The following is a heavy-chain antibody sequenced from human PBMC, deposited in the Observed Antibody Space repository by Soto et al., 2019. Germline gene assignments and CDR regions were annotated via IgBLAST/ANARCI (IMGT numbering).Heavy chain of an antibody. J-gene: IGHJ4*02. Sequence: LRLCCAAAGFTFSSDAMSWVRQAPGKGLEWVSAISGSGGSTYYADSVKGRFTISRDNSKNTLYLQMNSLRAEDTAVYYCAKDRTLGSYYYDSSGSFDYWGQGTLVPVSS. CDR3: AKDRTLGSYYYDSSGSFDY. CDR1: GFTFSSDA. CDR2: ISGSGGST. V-gene: IGHV3-23*01. D-gene: IGHD3-22*01.